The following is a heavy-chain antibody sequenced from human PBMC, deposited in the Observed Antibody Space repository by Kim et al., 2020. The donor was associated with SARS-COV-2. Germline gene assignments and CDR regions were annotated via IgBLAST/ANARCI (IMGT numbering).Heavy chain of an antibody. CDR2: IRSKADAYAT. J-gene: IGHJ4*02. CDR3: ITKAVAI. D-gene: IGHD6-19*01. CDR1: GFTFSGSV. V-gene: IGHV3-73*01. Sequence: GGSLRLSCAASGFTFSGSVMTWVRQASGKGLEWVGRIRSKADAYATAYAASVKGRFTITRDDSKNTAYLQMNSLKTEDTAVYYCITKAVAIWGQETLVTVSS.